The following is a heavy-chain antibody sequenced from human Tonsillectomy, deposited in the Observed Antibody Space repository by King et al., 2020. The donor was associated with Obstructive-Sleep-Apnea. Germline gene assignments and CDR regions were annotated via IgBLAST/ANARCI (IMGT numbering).Heavy chain of an antibody. V-gene: IGHV4-34*01. CDR1: GGSFSGYY. D-gene: IGHD6-13*01. CDR2: INHSGST. J-gene: IGHJ3*02. CDR3: ARDSRDAFDI. Sequence: VQLQQWGAGLLKPSETLSLTCAVYGGSFSGYYWSWIRQPPGKGLEWIGEINHSGSTNYNPSLKSRVTISVDTSKNQFSLKLSSVTAADTAVYYCARDSRDAFDIWGQGTMVTVSS.